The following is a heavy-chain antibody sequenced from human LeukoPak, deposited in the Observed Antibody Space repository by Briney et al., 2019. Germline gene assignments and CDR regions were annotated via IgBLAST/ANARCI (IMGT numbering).Heavy chain of an antibody. Sequence: PGGSLRLSCTASDFTFSSYSTDWVRQAPGKGLEWVAVILSDGSTKYYEDSVKGRFTISRDDSKNTLYLEMTSLRPEDTAVYSCAAERVYDPSVRAPDIWGQGTMVTVSS. CDR1: DFTFSSYS. CDR3: AAERVYDPSVRAPDI. D-gene: IGHD5/OR15-5a*01. V-gene: IGHV3-30*04. CDR2: ILSDGSTK. J-gene: IGHJ3*02.